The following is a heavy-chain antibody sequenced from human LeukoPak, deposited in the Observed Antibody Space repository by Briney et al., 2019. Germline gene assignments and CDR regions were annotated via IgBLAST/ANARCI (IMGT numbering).Heavy chain of an antibody. J-gene: IGHJ4*02. V-gene: IGHV3-53*01. CDR2: IYSGGST. Sequence: PSETLSLTCAVYGGSFSGYYWSWVRQAPGKGLEWVSVIYSGGSTYYADSVKGRFTISRDNSKNTLYLQMNSLRAEDTAVYYCARVPWGGHTFDYWGQGTLVTVSS. CDR1: GGSFSGYY. D-gene: IGHD3-16*01. CDR3: ARVPWGGHTFDY.